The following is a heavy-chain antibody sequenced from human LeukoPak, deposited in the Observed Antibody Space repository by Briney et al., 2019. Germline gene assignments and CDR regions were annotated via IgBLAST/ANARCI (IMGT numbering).Heavy chain of an antibody. V-gene: IGHV3-23*01. D-gene: IGHD6-6*01. CDR1: GFTFSRSW. J-gene: IGHJ4*02. Sequence: PGGSLRLSCAASGFTFSRSWMSWVRQAPGKGLEWVSAISGSGGSTYYADSVKGRFTISRDNSKNTLYLQMNSLRAEDTAVYYCAKEARVEYSIQGGRYYFDYWGQGTLVTVSS. CDR3: AKEARVEYSIQGGRYYFDY. CDR2: ISGSGGST.